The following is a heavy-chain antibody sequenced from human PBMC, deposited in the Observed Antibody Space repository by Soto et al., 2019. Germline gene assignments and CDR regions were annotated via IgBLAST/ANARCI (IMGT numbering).Heavy chain of an antibody. Sequence: QLQLQESGPGLVKPSETLSLTCTVSGGSISSSSYYWGWIRQPPGKGLEWIGSIYYSGSTYYNPSLKSRVTISVDTSKNQFSLKLSSVTAADTAVYYCARQGYSYAHAFVYWGQGTLVTVSS. D-gene: IGHD5-18*01. CDR1: GGSISSSSYY. CDR3: ARQGYSYAHAFVY. CDR2: IYYSGST. V-gene: IGHV4-39*01. J-gene: IGHJ4*02.